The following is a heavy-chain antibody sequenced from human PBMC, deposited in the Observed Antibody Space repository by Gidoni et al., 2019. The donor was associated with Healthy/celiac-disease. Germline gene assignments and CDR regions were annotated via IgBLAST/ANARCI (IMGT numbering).Heavy chain of an antibody. Sequence: QLQLQESGPGLVKPSETLSLTCTVSAGSISSSSYYWGWIRQPPGKGLEWIGSIYYSGSTYYNPSLKSRVTISVDTSKNQFSLKLSSVTAADTAVYYCASGYSSFPVMSWGQGTMVTVSS. V-gene: IGHV4-39*01. CDR1: AGSISSSSYY. D-gene: IGHD6-19*01. J-gene: IGHJ3*01. CDR3: ASGYSSFPVMS. CDR2: IYYSGST.